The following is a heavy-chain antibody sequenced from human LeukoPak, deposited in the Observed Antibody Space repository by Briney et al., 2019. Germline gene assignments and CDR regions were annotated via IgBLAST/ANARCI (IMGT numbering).Heavy chain of an antibody. D-gene: IGHD2-21*02. Sequence: GGSLRLSCAASGFTFSNHWMHWVRQAPGKGLMWVSRINRDGSRTDYADSVKGRFTISRDDAQNSMYLQMNSLRVEDTAVYYCTSWGDTTAEYFQRWGQGTLVTVSP. CDR1: GFTFSNHW. J-gene: IGHJ1*01. CDR2: INRDGSRT. V-gene: IGHV3-74*01. CDR3: TSWGDTTAEYFQR.